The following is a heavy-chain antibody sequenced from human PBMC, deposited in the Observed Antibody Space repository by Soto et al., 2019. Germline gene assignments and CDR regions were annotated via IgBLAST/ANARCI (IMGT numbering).Heavy chain of an antibody. CDR3: ARGLITGSQYSGGWYYFDS. Sequence: SETLSLTCAVSGGSISSGCYSWSWIRQPPGKGLEWIGYIYHSGSTYYNPSLKSRVTISVDRSKNQFSLKLSSVTAADTAVYYCARGLITGSQYSGGWYYFDSWGQGTQVTVSS. CDR1: GGSISSGCYS. J-gene: IGHJ4*02. CDR2: IYHSGST. V-gene: IGHV4-30-2*01. D-gene: IGHD1-26*01.